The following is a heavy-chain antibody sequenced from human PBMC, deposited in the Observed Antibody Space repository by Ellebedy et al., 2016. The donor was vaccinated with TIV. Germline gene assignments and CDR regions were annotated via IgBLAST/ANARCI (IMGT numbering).Heavy chain of an antibody. V-gene: IGHV3-74*01. J-gene: IGHJ5*02. D-gene: IGHD2-15*01. Sequence: GESLKISCAASENTFSTYWMHWVRQVPGKGLMWVSRINIDGSTTIYADSVKGRFTISRDNAKNTLYLQMNSLRAEDPALYYCAGDTGCCSGGSCYSCNWFDPWGQGTLVTVSS. CDR3: AGDTGCCSGGSCYSCNWFDP. CDR1: ENTFSTYW. CDR2: INIDGSTT.